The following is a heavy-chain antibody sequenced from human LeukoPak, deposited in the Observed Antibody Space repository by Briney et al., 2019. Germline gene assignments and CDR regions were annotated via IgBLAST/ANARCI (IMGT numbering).Heavy chain of an antibody. CDR2: ISYDGSNK. CDR3: ANHLACGSTSCPPFDD. D-gene: IGHD2-2*01. Sequence: GGSLRLSCAASGFTFSSYAMHWVRQAPGKGLEWVAVISYDGSNKYYAGSVKGRFTISRDNSKNTLYLQMNSLRAEDTAVYYCANHLACGSTSCPPFDDWGQGTLVTVSS. J-gene: IGHJ4*02. CDR1: GFTFSSYA. V-gene: IGHV3-30-3*01.